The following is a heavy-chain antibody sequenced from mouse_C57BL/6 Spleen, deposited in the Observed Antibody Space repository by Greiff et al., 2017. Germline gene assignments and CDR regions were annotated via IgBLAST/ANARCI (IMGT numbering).Heavy chain of an antibody. CDR3: ARPPLTTVVATGYFDY. Sequence: EVKLVESGGDLVKPGGSLKLSCAASGFTFSSYGMSWVRQTPDKRLEWVATISSGGSYTYYPDSVKGRFTISRDNAKTTLYLQMSSLKSEDTAMYYCARPPLTTVVATGYFDYWGQGTTLTVSS. V-gene: IGHV5-6*01. J-gene: IGHJ2*01. CDR1: GFTFSSYG. CDR2: ISSGGSYT. D-gene: IGHD1-1*01.